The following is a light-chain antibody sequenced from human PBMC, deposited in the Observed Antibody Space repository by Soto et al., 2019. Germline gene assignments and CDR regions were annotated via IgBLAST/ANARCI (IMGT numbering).Light chain of an antibody. Sequence: QSALTQPASVSGSPGQSITISCTGTSSDVGGYNYVSWYQQHPGKAPKLMIYDVSNRPSGVPNRFSGSKSGNTASLTISGLQAEDEADYYCSSYTSSSTPGVFGGGTKLTVL. J-gene: IGLJ3*02. CDR3: SSYTSSSTPGV. CDR1: SSDVGGYNY. V-gene: IGLV2-14*01. CDR2: DVS.